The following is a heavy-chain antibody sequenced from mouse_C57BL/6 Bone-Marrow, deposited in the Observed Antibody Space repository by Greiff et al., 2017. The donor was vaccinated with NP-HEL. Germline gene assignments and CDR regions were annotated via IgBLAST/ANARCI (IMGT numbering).Heavy chain of an antibody. J-gene: IGHJ2*01. D-gene: IGHD3-3*01. V-gene: IGHV3-8*01. Sequence: EVQLQESGPGLAKPSQTLSLTCSVTGYSITSDYWNWIRKFPGNKLEYMGYISYTGSTYYNPSLKSRISITRDTSKNQYYLQLKSGTTEDTATYDCALGLGGYFDYWGQGTTLTVSS. CDR1: GYSITSDY. CDR3: ALGLGGYFDY. CDR2: ISYTGST.